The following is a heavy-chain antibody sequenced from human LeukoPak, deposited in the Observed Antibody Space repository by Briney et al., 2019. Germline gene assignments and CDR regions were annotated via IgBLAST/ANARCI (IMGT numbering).Heavy chain of an antibody. CDR3: AKGAERDGYTPPFDC. D-gene: IGHD5-24*01. J-gene: IGHJ4*02. CDR1: GFSFSVYW. CDR2: IKTDGSIT. Sequence: GGSLRLSCAASGFSFSVYWMHWVRQAPGKGPVWVSRIKTDGSITDYADSVKGRFTISRDNAKNTLYLQMNSLRAEDTALYYCAKGAERDGYTPPFDCWGQGILVTVSS. V-gene: IGHV3-74*01.